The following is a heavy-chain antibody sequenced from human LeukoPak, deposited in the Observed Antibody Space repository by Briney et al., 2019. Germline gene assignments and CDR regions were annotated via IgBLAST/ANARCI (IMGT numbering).Heavy chain of an antibody. CDR2: IFYGGST. D-gene: IGHD4-23*01. J-gene: IGHJ3*02. Sequence: SETLSLTCTVSGGSIRSSSDYWGWLRQPPGKGLEWIGSIFYGGSTSYNPSLKSRVTISVDTSKNQFSLEVRSVTAADTAVYFCARHKNYGGRDAFDIWGQGTMVTVSS. CDR3: ARHKNYGGRDAFDI. CDR1: GGSIRSSSDY. V-gene: IGHV4-39*01.